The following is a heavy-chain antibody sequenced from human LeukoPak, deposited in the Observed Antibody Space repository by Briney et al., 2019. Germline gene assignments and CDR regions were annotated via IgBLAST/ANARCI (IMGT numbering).Heavy chain of an antibody. Sequence: PGGSLRLSCAASGFTFYDYGMSWVRQAPGKGLEWVSGINWNGGTIGYADSVKGRFTISRDNAKNSLYLQMNSLRAEDTALYYCARYGSSCSSTSCYIFDNWGQGTLVTVSS. D-gene: IGHD2-2*02. CDR3: ARYGSSCSSTSCYIFDN. J-gene: IGHJ4*02. CDR1: GFTFYDYG. V-gene: IGHV3-20*04. CDR2: INWNGGTI.